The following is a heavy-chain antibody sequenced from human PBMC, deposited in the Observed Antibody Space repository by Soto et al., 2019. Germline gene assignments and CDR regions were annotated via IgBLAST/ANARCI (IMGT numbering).Heavy chain of an antibody. V-gene: IGHV1-18*04. D-gene: IGHD6-19*01. CDR1: GYTFTSYG. CDR3: ARGYSSGWSLDWFDP. Sequence: SVKVSCEASGYTFTSYGISWVRQAPVQGLEWMGWISAYNGNTNYAQKLQGRVTMTTDTSTSTAYMELRSLRSDDTAVYYCARGYSSGWSLDWFDPWGQGTLVTVSS. J-gene: IGHJ5*02. CDR2: ISAYNGNT.